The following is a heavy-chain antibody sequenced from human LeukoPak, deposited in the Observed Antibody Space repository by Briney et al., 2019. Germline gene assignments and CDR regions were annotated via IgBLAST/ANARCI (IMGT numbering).Heavy chain of an antibody. D-gene: IGHD6-13*01. Sequence: GGSLRLSCAASGFAFSSYGMHWVRQAPGKGLEWVAFIRYDGSNKYYADSVKGRFTISRDNSKNTLYLQMNSLRVEDTAVYYCARAAIAAAGTIDFWGQGTLVTVSS. CDR2: IRYDGSNK. CDR3: ARAAIAAAGTIDF. CDR1: GFAFSSYG. V-gene: IGHV3-30*02. J-gene: IGHJ4*02.